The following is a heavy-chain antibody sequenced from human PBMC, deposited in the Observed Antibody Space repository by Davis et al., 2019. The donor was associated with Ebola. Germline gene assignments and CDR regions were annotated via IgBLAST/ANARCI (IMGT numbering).Heavy chain of an antibody. CDR2: ISNAGSST. D-gene: IGHD3-22*01. V-gene: IGHV3-30*03. Sequence: GGSLRLSCAASGFAFSISGMHWVRQAPGKGLEWVAVISNAGSSTYYADSVKGRFTISRDNSKNTLYLQMNSLRAEDTAVYYCARDHYDSSGYGFDIWGQGTVVTVSS. CDR1: GFAFSISG. CDR3: ARDHYDSSGYGFDI. J-gene: IGHJ3*02.